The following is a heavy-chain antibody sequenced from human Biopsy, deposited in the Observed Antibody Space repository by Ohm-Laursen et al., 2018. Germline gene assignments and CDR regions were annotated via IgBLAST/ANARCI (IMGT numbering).Heavy chain of an antibody. Sequence: GSSVKVSCKASGNTFATYHIHWVRQAPGQGLEWMGVISPSGTTTSFSQKFQGRITMTRDTSTGIVYMDLNSLGSEDTAVYYCARAGVGSDGTDSYYYGMDVWGPGTTVNVSS. CDR2: ISPSGTTT. D-gene: IGHD5-24*01. V-gene: IGHV1-46*01. CDR3: ARAGVGSDGTDSYYYGMDV. J-gene: IGHJ6*02. CDR1: GNTFATYH.